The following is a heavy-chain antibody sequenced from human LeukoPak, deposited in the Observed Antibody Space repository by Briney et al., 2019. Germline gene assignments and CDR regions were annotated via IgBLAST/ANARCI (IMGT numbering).Heavy chain of an antibody. CDR3: ARVETPYYFDY. J-gene: IGHJ4*02. CDR2: INHSGST. V-gene: IGHV4-34*01. Sequence: KPSETLSLTCAVYGGSFSGYYWSWIRQPPGKGLEWIGEINHSGSTNYNPPLKSRVTISVDTSKNQFSLKLSSVTAADTAVYYCARVETPYYFDYWGQGTLVTVSS. CDR1: GGSFSGYY.